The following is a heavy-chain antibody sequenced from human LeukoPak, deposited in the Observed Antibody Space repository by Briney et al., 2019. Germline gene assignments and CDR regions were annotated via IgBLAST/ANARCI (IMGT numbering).Heavy chain of an antibody. CDR1: GFTFSSYG. V-gene: IGHV3-30*18. D-gene: IGHD5-18*01. CDR2: ISYDGGKK. J-gene: IGHJ3*02. Sequence: GRSLRLSCAASGFTFSSYGMHWVRQAPGKGLEWVALISYDGGKKYYADSVKGRFTISRDNSKNTLYLQMNSLIPDDTAVYYCAKGRQQWLTFDALDIWGQGTMVTVSS. CDR3: AKGRQQWLTFDALDI.